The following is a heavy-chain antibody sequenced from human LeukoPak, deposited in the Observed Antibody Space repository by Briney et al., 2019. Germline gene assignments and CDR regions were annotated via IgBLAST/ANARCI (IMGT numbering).Heavy chain of an antibody. D-gene: IGHD1-26*01. J-gene: IGHJ4*02. CDR1: GGPIRSYF. CDR3: ARRPHGSYYVFDY. Sequence: SETLSLTCTVCGGPIRSYFWSWIRQPPGKGLEWIGYIYNSGSISSNPSLKSRVTVSVDTSKNQLSLKLLSETATDTAAYYCARRPHGSYYVFDYWGQGTLVTVSS. CDR2: IYNSGSI. V-gene: IGHV4-4*09.